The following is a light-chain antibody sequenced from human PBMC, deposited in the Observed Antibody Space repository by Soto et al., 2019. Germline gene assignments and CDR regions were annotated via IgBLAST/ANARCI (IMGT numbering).Light chain of an antibody. V-gene: IGLV2-18*02. CDR3: SSYITSSTLV. CDR1: SSDVGYYNR. CDR2: EVS. Sequence: QSALTQPPSVSGSPGQPVTISCTGTSSDVGYYNRVSWYQQPPGTAPKLMVFEVSNRPSGVPDRFSGSKSGNTASLSISGLEAEDEADCYCSSYITSSTLVFGGGTKVTVL. J-gene: IGLJ2*01.